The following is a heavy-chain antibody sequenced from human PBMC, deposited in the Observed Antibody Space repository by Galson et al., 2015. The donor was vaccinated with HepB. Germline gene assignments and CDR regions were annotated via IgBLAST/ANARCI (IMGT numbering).Heavy chain of an antibody. CDR1: GFSFSDHY. D-gene: IGHD4-23*01. CDR3: ARSEVTTVVTDFDS. V-gene: IGHV3-72*01. J-gene: IGHJ4*02. CDR2: SRNKPEGYST. Sequence: SLRLSCAVSGFSFSDHYIDWVRQAPGKGLEWVGRSRNKPEGYSTAYAASVKGRFTVSRDDSKNSVFLQMDSLRSEDTAVYYCARSEVTTVVTDFDSWGQGTLVTVAS.